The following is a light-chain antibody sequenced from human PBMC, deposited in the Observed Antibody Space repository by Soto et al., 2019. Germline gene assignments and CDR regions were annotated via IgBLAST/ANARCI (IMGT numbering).Light chain of an antibody. CDR2: WAS. V-gene: IGKV4-1*01. CDR3: QQYYSSPWT. CDR1: QSVLYFSNNKNY. Sequence: DSVMTQSTDSLAVSLGERATINCKSSQSVLYFSNNKNYLTWYQQKPGQPPKLLIYWASTRESGVPDRFSGSGSGTDFTLTISSLQAEDVAVYYCQQYYSSPWTFGPGTKVDIK. J-gene: IGKJ1*01.